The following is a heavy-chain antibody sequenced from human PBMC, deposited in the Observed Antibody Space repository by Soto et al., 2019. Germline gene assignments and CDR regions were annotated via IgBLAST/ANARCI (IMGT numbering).Heavy chain of an antibody. CDR1: GFTFSSYA. J-gene: IGHJ4*02. CDR3: ARAEGSGSYGDYFDY. D-gene: IGHD3-10*01. Sequence: QVQLVESGGGVVQPGRSLRLSCAASGFTFSSYAMHWVRQAPGKWLEWVAVISYDGSNKYYADSVKGRFTISRDNSMNTLYLQRNSMRAEDTAVYYCARAEGSGSYGDYFDYWGQGTLVTVSS. V-gene: IGHV3-30-3*01. CDR2: ISYDGSNK.